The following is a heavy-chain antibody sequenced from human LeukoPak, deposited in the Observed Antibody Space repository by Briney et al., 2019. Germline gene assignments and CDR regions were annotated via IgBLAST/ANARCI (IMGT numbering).Heavy chain of an antibody. CDR3: ARPKTETGYDAFDI. Sequence: GESLKISCKGSRYSYNSYWIGWVRQMPGKGLEWMGIIYLADSDARYSPSFQGQVSFSADRSINTAYLQWSSLRASDTAMYYCARPKTETGYDAFDIWGQGTMVTVSS. V-gene: IGHV5-51*01. CDR1: RYSYNSYW. D-gene: IGHD2-15*01. J-gene: IGHJ3*02. CDR2: IYLADSDA.